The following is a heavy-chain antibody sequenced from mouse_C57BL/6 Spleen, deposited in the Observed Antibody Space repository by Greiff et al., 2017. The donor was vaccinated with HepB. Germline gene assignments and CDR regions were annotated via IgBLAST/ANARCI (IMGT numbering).Heavy chain of an antibody. CDR1: GFSLTSYG. CDR2: IWSGGST. V-gene: IGHV2-2*01. CDR3: ARGPGQRGYFDY. D-gene: IGHD3-3*01. J-gene: IGHJ2*01. Sequence: VQLQQSGPGLVQPSQSLSITCTVSGFSLTSYGVHWVRQSPGKGLEWLGVIWSGGSTDYNAAFISRLSISKDNSKSQVFFKMNSLQADDTAIYYCARGPGQRGYFDYWGQGTTLTVSS.